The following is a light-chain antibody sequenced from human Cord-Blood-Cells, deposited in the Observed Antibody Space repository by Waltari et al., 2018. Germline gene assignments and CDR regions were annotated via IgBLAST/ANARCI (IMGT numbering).Light chain of an antibody. V-gene: IGLV2-14*01. J-gene: IGLJ3*02. CDR2: DVS. Sequence: QSALTQPASVSGSPGQSLTIPCTGTSSHGGGYNYVSWYQQHPGKAPKLRIYDVSKRPSGVSNRFSGSKSGNTASLTISGLQAEDEADYYCSSYTSSSTWVFGGGTKLTVL. CDR1: SSHGGGYNY. CDR3: SSYTSSSTWV.